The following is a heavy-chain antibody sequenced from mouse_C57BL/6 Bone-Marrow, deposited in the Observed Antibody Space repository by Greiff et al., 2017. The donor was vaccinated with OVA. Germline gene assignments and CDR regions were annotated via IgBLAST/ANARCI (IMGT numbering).Heavy chain of an antibody. J-gene: IGHJ3*01. CDR1: GFSLTSYG. Sequence: VQLQESGPGLVQPSQSLSITCTVSGFSLTSYGVHWVRQSPGKGLEWLGVIWSGGSTDYNAAFISRLSISKDNSKSQVFFKMNSLQADDTAIYYCARNYYGSRRAYWGQGTLVTVSA. V-gene: IGHV2-2*01. CDR2: IWSGGST. D-gene: IGHD1-1*01. CDR3: ARNYYGSRRAY.